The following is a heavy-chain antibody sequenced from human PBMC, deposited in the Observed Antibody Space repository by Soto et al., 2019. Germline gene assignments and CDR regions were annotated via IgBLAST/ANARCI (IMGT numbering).Heavy chain of an antibody. CDR1: GFTFSSYA. V-gene: IGHV3-30-3*01. J-gene: IGHJ6*02. CDR2: ISYDGSNK. Sequence: QVQLVESGGGVVQPGRSLRLSCAASGFTFSSYAMHWVRQAPGKGLEWVAVISYDGSNKYYADSVKGRFTISRDNSKNTLYLQMNSLRSEDTAVYYCARGMYNWNRDPSSTAPLDYGMDVWGQGTTVTVSS. D-gene: IGHD1-20*01. CDR3: ARGMYNWNRDPSSTAPLDYGMDV.